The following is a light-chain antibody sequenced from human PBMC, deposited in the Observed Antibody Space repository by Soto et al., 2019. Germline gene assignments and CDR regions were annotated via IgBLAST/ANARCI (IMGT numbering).Light chain of an antibody. V-gene: IGLV2-14*03. CDR2: DVS. CDR1: SSDIGAHNY. Sequence: QSALTQPASVSGSPGQSITISCTGTSSDIGAHNYDSWYQQHHPGEAPKLIFYDVSHRPPGVSNRFSGSKSGNTASLTISCLQTEDEADYYCSSYTSATTYVFGTGTKVTVL. J-gene: IGLJ1*01. CDR3: SSYTSATTYV.